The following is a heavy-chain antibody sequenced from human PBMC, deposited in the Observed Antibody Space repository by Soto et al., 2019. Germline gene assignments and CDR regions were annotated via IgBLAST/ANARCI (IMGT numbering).Heavy chain of an antibody. V-gene: IGHV4-39*01. CDR2: IYYSGST. D-gene: IGHD2-2*02. Sequence: QLQLQESGPGLVKPSETLSLTCTVSGGSISSSSYYWGWIRQPPGKGLEWIESIYYSGSTYYNPSLKSRVTITVDASKNQFSFKLSSVTAADTAVYYCARHVCSTTTCYMRGWFAPWGQGIQVTVSS. J-gene: IGHJ5*02. CDR3: ARHVCSTTTCYMRGWFAP. CDR1: GGSISSSSYY.